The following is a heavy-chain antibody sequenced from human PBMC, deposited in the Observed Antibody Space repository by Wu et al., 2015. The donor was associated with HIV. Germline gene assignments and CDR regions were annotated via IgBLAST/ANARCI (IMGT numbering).Heavy chain of an antibody. CDR3: ARGGRSFKGVIIVFLFDS. Sequence: QVQLVQSGAEVKKPGASVKVSCKASGYSFTGYYIHWLRQAPGQGPEWMGWINPNTGGANYAPNFEGRVTMTRDTSTKTAYMELSRLRSDDTAFYYCARGGRSFKGVIIVFLFDSWGQGTLITVSS. V-gene: IGHV1-2*02. D-gene: IGHD3-10*01. CDR1: GYSFTGYY. CDR2: INPNTGGA. J-gene: IGHJ4*02.